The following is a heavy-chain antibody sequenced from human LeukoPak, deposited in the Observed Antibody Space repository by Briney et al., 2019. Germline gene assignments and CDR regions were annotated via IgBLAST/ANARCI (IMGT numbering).Heavy chain of an antibody. CDR1: GYSISSGYY. J-gene: IGHJ4*02. CDR3: ARSRGGYGGSGTFXY. D-gene: IGHD3-10*01. CDR2: IYHSGST. Sequence: SETLSLTCAVSGYSISSGYYWGWIRQPPGKGLEWIGTIYHSGSTYYNPSLKSRLTLSVDTSKNQFSLKLSSVTAADTAVYYCARSRGGYGGSGTFXYXXQGTXXTVS. V-gene: IGHV4-38-2*01.